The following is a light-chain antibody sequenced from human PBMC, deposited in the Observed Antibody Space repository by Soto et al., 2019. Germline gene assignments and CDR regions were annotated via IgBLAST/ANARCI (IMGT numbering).Light chain of an antibody. V-gene: IGLV2-14*01. CDR2: EVN. CDR1: SSDIGAYNY. CDR3: SSFTTSNTLYV. J-gene: IGLJ1*01. Sequence: QSVLTQPASVSGSPGQSITISCTGTSSDIGAYNYVSWYQQYPGRAPKLMIYEVNNRPSGVSNRFSGSKSGNTASLTISGLQAEDEADYYCSSFTTSNTLYVFGTGTKVTVL.